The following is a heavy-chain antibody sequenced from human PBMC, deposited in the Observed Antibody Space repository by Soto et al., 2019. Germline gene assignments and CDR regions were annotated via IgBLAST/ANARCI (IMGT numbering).Heavy chain of an antibody. Sequence: EVQLVESGGGLVQPGRSLRLSCAASGFTFDDYAMHWVRQAPGKGLEWVSGISWNSGSIGYADSVKGRFTISRDNAKNSLYLQMNSLRAEDTALYYCAKGGAFGVVIKSYFDYWGQGTLVTVSS. J-gene: IGHJ4*02. V-gene: IGHV3-9*01. CDR2: ISWNSGSI. D-gene: IGHD3-3*01. CDR3: AKGGAFGVVIKSYFDY. CDR1: GFTFDDYA.